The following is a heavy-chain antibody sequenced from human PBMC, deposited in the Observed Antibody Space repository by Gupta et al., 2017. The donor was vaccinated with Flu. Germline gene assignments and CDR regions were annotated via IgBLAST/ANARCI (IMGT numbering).Heavy chain of an antibody. CDR1: GYTFTGYY. D-gene: IGHD6-19*01. CDR3: ARDRYSSGWYQLDY. CDR2: IIPDSGAT. V-gene: IGHV1-2*02. J-gene: IGHJ4*02. Sequence: QVQLVQSGAEVKKPGASVKVSCRASGYTFTGYYMHWVRQAPGQGLEWMGWIIPDSGATDYAQKFQGRVTMTRDTSISTAYMELSSLRSDDTAVYFCARDRYSSGWYQLDYWGQGTLVTVSS.